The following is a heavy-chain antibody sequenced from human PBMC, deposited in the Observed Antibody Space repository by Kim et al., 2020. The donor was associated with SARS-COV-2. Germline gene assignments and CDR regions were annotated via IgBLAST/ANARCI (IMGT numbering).Heavy chain of an antibody. D-gene: IGHD2-2*01. CDR2: MYYSGST. CDR3: ARQRVYCSSTSCYDNWFDP. CDR1: SYY. V-gene: IGHV4-39*01. Sequence: SYYWGWIRQPPGKGLEWIGSMYYSGSTYHNPSLKSRVTISVDTSKNQFSLKLSSVTAADTAVYYCARQRVYCSSTSCYDNWFDPWGQGTLAT. J-gene: IGHJ5*02.